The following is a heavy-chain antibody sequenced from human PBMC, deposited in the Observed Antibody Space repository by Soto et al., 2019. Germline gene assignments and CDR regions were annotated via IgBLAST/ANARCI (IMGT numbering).Heavy chain of an antibody. J-gene: IGHJ4*02. D-gene: IGHD3-16*02. CDR3: ASVFSSYDYIWGSYRPYYFDY. CDR1: GGTFSSYT. V-gene: IGHV1-69*02. Sequence: SVKVSCKASGGTFSSYTIGWVRQAPGQGLEWMGRIIPILGIANYAQKFQGRVTITADKSTSTAYMELSSLRSEDTAVYYCASVFSSYDYIWGSYRPYYFDYWGQGTLVTVSS. CDR2: IIPILGIA.